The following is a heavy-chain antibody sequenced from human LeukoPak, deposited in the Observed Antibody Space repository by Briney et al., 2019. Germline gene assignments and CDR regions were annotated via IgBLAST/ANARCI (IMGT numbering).Heavy chain of an antibody. CDR2: ISGSGGST. CDR3: AKDRVAARIFDY. CDR1: GFTFSSYA. V-gene: IGHV3-23*01. J-gene: IGHJ4*02. D-gene: IGHD6-6*01. Sequence: PGGSLRLSCAASGFTFSSYAMSWVRQAPGKGQEWVSAISGSGGSTYYADSVKGRFTISRDNSKNTLYLQMNSLRAEDTAVYYCAKDRVAARIFDYWGQGTLVTVSS.